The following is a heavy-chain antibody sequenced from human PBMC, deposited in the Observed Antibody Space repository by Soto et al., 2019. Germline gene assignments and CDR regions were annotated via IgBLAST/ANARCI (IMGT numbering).Heavy chain of an antibody. J-gene: IGHJ5*02. Sequence: XSVKVSCKASGYPFTRYTMNWVRQAPGQRLEWMGWINPDNGNTKSSQKFQDRVIITRDTSASTAYMDLSSLRSEDTAVYYCARGIATGQLDPWGQGTLVTVSS. CDR1: GYPFTRYT. D-gene: IGHD2-15*01. V-gene: IGHV1-3*01. CDR3: ARGIATGQLDP. CDR2: INPDNGNT.